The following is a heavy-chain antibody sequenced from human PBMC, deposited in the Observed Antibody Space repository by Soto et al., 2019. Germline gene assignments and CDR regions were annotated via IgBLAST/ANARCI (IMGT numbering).Heavy chain of an antibody. Sequence: QVQLQESGPGLVKPSQTLSLTCTVSGGSISSGGYYWSWIRQHPGKGLEWIGYIYYSGSTYYNPSLKSRVTISVDTSKNQFSLKLSSVTAADTAVYYCARDFLVTMIDGRSYYYYGMDVWGQGTTVTVSS. CDR3: ARDFLVTMIDGRSYYYYGMDV. V-gene: IGHV4-31*03. CDR2: IYYSGST. CDR1: GGSISSGGYY. J-gene: IGHJ6*02. D-gene: IGHD3-22*01.